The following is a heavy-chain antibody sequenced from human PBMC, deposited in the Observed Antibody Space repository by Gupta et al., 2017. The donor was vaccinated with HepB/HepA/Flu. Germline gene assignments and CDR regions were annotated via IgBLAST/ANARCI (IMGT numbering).Heavy chain of an antibody. CDR1: GFAFVDYE. Sequence: EVQLVESGGGLVQPGRSLRLSCTGSGFAFVDYEMSWVRQAPGKGLEWVGLIRTRASGGATQYAASVKGRFTFSRDDSNSIAYLQMDSLKTEDTAVYYCSPWQKHQWLRSWGQGTLVTVSS. CDR3: SPWQKHQWLRS. CDR2: IRTRASGGAT. V-gene: IGHV3-49*04. J-gene: IGHJ5*02. D-gene: IGHD6-19*01.